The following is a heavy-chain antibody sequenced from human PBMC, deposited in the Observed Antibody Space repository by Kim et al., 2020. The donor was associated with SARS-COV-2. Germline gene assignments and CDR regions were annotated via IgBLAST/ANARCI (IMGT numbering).Heavy chain of an antibody. D-gene: IGHD3-22*01. J-gene: IGHJ4*01. V-gene: IGHV5-51*01. Sequence: SQSFQGQVTISADKSISTAYLQWSSLKASDTAMYYCASVNYYGSSGYFDYWGQGTLVTVSS. CDR3: ASVNYYGSSGYFDY.